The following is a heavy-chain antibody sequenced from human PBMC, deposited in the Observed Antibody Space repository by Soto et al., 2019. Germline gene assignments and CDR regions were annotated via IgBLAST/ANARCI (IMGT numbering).Heavy chain of an antibody. D-gene: IGHD3-3*02. CDR1: RFTFSGYS. Sequence: EVQLLESGGGLVQPGGSLRLSCAASRFTFSGYSMSWVRQAPGKGLEWVSGISGSGGSTYYADSVKGRFIISRDNSASTLFLQMNSPRAEDRALYYCAKSYGDTWKHYYFDYWGQGTLVTVSS. CDR2: ISGSGGST. V-gene: IGHV3-23*01. J-gene: IGHJ4*02. CDR3: AKSYGDTWKHYYFDY.